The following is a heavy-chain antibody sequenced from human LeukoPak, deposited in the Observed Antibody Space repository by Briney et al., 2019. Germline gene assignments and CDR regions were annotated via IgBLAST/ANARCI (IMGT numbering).Heavy chain of an antibody. Sequence: PGGSLRLSCAASGFTFSNYIMHWVRQAPGKGLEWVAVISHDGSNKHYADSVKGRFTISRDNSKSTLYLQMNSQRAEDTAVYYCARQGSGLDYWGQGTLVTVSS. CDR2: ISHDGSNK. J-gene: IGHJ4*02. CDR3: ARQGSGLDY. D-gene: IGHD3-10*01. CDR1: GFTFSNYI. V-gene: IGHV3-30*03.